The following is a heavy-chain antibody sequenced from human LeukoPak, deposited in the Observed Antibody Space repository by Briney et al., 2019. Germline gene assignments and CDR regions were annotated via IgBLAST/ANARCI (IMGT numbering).Heavy chain of an antibody. CDR3: ARDRVTTLWFDP. D-gene: IGHD4-17*01. CDR2: IYYSGST. Sequence: PSETLSLTCTVSGGSISSHYWSWIRQPPGKGLEWIGYIYYSGSTYYNPSLKSRVTISVDTSKNQFSLKLSSVTAADTAVYYCARDRVTTLWFDPWGQGTLVTVSS. CDR1: GGSISSHY. J-gene: IGHJ5*02. V-gene: IGHV4-59*11.